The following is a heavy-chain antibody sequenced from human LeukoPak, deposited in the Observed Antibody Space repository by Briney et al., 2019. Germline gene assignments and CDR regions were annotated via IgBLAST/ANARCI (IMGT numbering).Heavy chain of an antibody. J-gene: IGHJ4*02. V-gene: IGHV3-43D*03. D-gene: IGHD6-6*01. CDR3: AKDQYMALTFDY. CDR1: GFTFDDYA. CDR2: ISWDGGST. Sequence: GGSLRLSCAASGFTFDDYAMHWVRQAPGKGLEWVSLISWDGGSTYYADSVKGRFTISRDNSKNTLYLQMNSLRAEDTAVYYCAKDQYMALTFDYWGQGTLVTVSS.